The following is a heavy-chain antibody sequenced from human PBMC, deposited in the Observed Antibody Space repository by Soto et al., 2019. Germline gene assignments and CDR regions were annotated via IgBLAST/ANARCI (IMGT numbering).Heavy chain of an antibody. J-gene: IGHJ5*02. CDR1: GYTFTDYF. CDR2: INPKSGGT. D-gene: IGHD3-22*01. Sequence: ASVKVSCKASGYTFTDYFIHWVRQAPGQGLEWMGWINPKSGGTNYAQVFRGRVTMTRDTSISTAYMGLSGLRSDDTATYYCVNTYDGSGQPSHYFDPWGQGTTVTVSS. CDR3: VNTYDGSGQPSHYFDP. V-gene: IGHV1-2*02.